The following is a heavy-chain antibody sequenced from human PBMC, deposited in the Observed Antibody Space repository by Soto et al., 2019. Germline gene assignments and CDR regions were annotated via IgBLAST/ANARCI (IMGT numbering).Heavy chain of an antibody. D-gene: IGHD5-12*01. Sequence: QVQLVQSGAEVKKPGSSVKVSCKASGGTFSNYPISWVRQAPGQGLEWMGGIIPIFGTATYAQKFQGRVTITADESTSTAYMDLSSLRSEDTAVYYCARGNHRWLQLWYFDLWGRGTLVTVSS. V-gene: IGHV1-69*12. CDR1: GGTFSNYP. CDR3: ARGNHRWLQLWYFDL. CDR2: IIPIFGTA. J-gene: IGHJ2*01.